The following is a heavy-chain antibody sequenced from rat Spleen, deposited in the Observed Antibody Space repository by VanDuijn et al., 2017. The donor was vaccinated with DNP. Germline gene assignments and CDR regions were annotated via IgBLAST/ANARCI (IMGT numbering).Heavy chain of an antibody. CDR2: ITNTGGST. V-gene: IGHV5-31*01. Sequence: EVQLVESGGGLVQPGRSLKLSCVASGFTFNNYWMTWIRQAPGKGLEWVASITNTGGSTYYPDSGKGRFTISRDNAKSTLYLQMTSRRSEDMATYYCTRDANYGGSYWGQGVMVTVSS. CDR3: TRDANYGGSY. D-gene: IGHD1-11*01. CDR1: GFTFNNYW. J-gene: IGHJ2*01.